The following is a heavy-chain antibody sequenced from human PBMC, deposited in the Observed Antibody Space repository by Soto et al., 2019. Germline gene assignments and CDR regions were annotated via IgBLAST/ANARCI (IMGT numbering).Heavy chain of an antibody. Sequence: GVPLKISCRGAEDSWTNYWIGWVSQMPGKGLEWMGIIYPGDSDARYSPSFQGQVTMSVDESSSTAYLQWDSLKASDTAIYYCVADTARTYYFSAMAVWGQGTTVTVSS. D-gene: IGHD5-18*01. CDR3: VADTARTYYFSAMAV. V-gene: IGHV5-51*01. J-gene: IGHJ6*02. CDR2: IYPGDSDA. CDR1: EDSWTNYW.